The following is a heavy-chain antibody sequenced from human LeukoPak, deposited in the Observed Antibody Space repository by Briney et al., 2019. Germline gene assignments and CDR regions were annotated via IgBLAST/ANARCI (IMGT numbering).Heavy chain of an antibody. D-gene: IGHD4-11*01. V-gene: IGHV3-23*01. CDR3: AKDLTVTVYYFDY. Sequence: GGSLRLSCAASGFTFSDYVMSWVRQAPGKGLEWVSGISGSDGTTYYADSVKGRFTISRDNSKNTLYLQMNSLRAEDTAVYYCAKDLTVTVYYFDYWGQGTLVTVSS. CDR2: ISGSDGTT. J-gene: IGHJ4*02. CDR1: GFTFSDYV.